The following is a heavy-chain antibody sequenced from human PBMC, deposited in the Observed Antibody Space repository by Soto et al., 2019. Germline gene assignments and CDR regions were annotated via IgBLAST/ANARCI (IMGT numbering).Heavy chain of an antibody. D-gene: IGHD5-18*01. V-gene: IGHV1-69*06. J-gene: IGHJ6*02. CDR3: ARSRGYSYGSIYGMDV. CDR1: GGTFSSYA. Sequence: SVKVSCKASGGTFSSYAISWVRQAPGQGLEWMGGIIPIFGTANYAQKFQGRVTITADKSTSTAYMELGSLRSEDTAVYYCARSRGYSYGSIYGMDVWGQGTTVTVSS. CDR2: IIPIFGTA.